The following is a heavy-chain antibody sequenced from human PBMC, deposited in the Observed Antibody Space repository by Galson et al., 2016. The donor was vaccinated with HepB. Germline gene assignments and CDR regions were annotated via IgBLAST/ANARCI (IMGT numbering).Heavy chain of an antibody. J-gene: IGHJ3*02. CDR2: INGDSAKI. CDR1: GFPLRNYA. CDR3: SQIYPAYYFGNTGGAFDI. V-gene: IGHV3-23*01. Sequence: SLRLSCAVSGFPLRNYAMTWVRQAPGKGLAWVALINGDSAKIFCADAVRGRFTVSKDYSPNTLYVQMDNSRAEDTATYYWSQIYPAYYFGNTGGAFDIWGQGTMVTVSS. D-gene: IGHD3-3*01.